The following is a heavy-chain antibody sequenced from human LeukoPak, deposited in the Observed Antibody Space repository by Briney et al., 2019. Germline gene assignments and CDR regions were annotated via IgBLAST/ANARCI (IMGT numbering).Heavy chain of an antibody. CDR1: GFTVSSNF. J-gene: IGHJ4*02. Sequence: GGSLRLSCAASGFTVSSNFMSWARQAPGKGLEWVSVIHSGGSTYYADSVKGRFTISRDNSKNTLYLLMNSLRAEDTAVYYCASKIPSSVKYYFDYWGQGTLVTVSS. CDR3: ASKIPSSVKYYFDY. D-gene: IGHD6-19*01. V-gene: IGHV3-66*01. CDR2: IHSGGST.